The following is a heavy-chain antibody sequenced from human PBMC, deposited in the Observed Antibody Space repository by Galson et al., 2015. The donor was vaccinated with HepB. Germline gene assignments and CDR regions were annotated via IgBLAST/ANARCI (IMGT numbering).Heavy chain of an antibody. CDR2: VYSGGSP. CDR1: GFTVSSNY. D-gene: IGHD3-16*02. CDR3: ARTLWGGYHTWYYFDS. V-gene: IGHV3-53*01. J-gene: IGHJ4*02. Sequence: SLRLACAASGFTVSSNYMSWVRQAPGEGLEWVSGVYSGGSPYYTNSVNGRFSISRDLSKNTVFLQMSNLRAEDTAVYYCARTLWGGYHTWYYFDSWGQGTLVTVAS.